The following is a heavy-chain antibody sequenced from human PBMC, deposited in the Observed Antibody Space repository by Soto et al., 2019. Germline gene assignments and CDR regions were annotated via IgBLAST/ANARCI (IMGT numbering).Heavy chain of an antibody. D-gene: IGHD2-8*01. CDR1: GFTFNSGC. Sequence: WGSLRLSCAASGFTFNSGCMIWVRQAPGKGLGLDCRVKRYIDGGTVYYAASVSGGFTISRVDSKRTLYMQMTSLTIEDTAVYYCVSAVMYWGQGTLVTVSS. CDR2: VKRYIDGGTV. CDR3: VSAVMY. V-gene: IGHV3-15*05. J-gene: IGHJ1*01.